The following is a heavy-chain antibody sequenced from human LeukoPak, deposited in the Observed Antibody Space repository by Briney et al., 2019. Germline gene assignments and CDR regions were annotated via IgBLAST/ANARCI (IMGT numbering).Heavy chain of an antibody. CDR3: AHTSSREMPYFFDY. CDR1: GFSLSTSGVG. J-gene: IGHJ4*02. CDR2: IYWDDDK. D-gene: IGHD2-2*01. V-gene: IGHV2-5*02. Sequence: SGPTLVKPTQTLTLTCTFSGFSLSTSGVGVGWIRQPPGKALEWLALIYWDDDKRYRPSLKSRLAITKDTSKNHVVLTMTNMDPVDTATYYCAHTSSREMPYFFDYWGQGTLVTVSS.